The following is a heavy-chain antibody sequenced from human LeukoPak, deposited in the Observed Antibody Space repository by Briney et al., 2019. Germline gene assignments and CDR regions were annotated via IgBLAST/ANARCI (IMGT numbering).Heavy chain of an antibody. Sequence: ASVKVSCKASGYTFTSYGISWVRQAPGQGLEWMGWISAYNGNTNYAQKLQGRVTMTTDTSTSTAYMELRSLRSDDTAVYYCARVRIWFGELLDPDYWGQGTLVTVSS. CDR3: ARVRIWFGELLDPDY. V-gene: IGHV1-18*01. J-gene: IGHJ4*02. D-gene: IGHD3-10*01. CDR2: ISAYNGNT. CDR1: GYTFTSYG.